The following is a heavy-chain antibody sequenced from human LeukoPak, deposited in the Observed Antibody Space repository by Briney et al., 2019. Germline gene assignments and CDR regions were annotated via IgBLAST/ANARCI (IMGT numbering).Heavy chain of an antibody. D-gene: IGHD3-22*01. CDR1: GYTLTELS. V-gene: IGHV1-24*01. J-gene: IGHJ4*02. CDR3: ATGHSYYYDSSGYYNYVY. CDR2: FDPEDGET. Sequence: ASVKVSCKVSGYTLTELSMRWVRQAPGKGLEWMGGFDPEDGETIYAQKLQGRVTMTEDTSTDTAYMELSSLRSEDTAVYYCATGHSYYYDSSGYYNYVYWGQGTLVTVSS.